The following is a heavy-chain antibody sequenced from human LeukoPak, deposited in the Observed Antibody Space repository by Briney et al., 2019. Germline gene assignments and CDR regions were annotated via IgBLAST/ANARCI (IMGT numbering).Heavy chain of an antibody. V-gene: IGHV3-7*01. D-gene: IGHD4-17*01. Sequence: PGGSLRLSCAASGFTFSSYWMSWVRQAPGKGLEWVAYIKQDGSEKYYVDSVKGRFTISRDNAKNSLYLQMNSLRAEDTAVYYCARDWVTTSYNWFDPWGQGTLVTVSS. CDR2: IKQDGSEK. CDR1: GFTFSSYW. J-gene: IGHJ5*02. CDR3: ARDWVTTSYNWFDP.